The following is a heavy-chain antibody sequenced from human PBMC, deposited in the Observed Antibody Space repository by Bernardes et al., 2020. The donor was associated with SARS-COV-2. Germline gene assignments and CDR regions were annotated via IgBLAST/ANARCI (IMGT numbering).Heavy chain of an antibody. J-gene: IGHJ4*02. V-gene: IGHV4-34*01. CDR2: INHSGST. Sequence: SETLSLTCAVYGGSFSGYYWSWIRQPPGKGLEWIGEINHSGSTNYNPSLKSRVTISVDTSKNQFSLKLSSVTAADTAVYYCARGGYSYGYSHFDYWGQGTLVTVSS. D-gene: IGHD5-18*01. CDR3: ARGGYSYGYSHFDY. CDR1: GGSFSGYY.